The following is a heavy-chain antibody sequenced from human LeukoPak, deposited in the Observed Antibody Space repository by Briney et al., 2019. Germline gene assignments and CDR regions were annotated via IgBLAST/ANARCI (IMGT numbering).Heavy chain of an antibody. CDR3: ARDGLLGIVDY. Sequence: ASVKVSCKASGYTFTGDDMHWVRQAPGQGLEWMGWINPNSGGTNYAQKFQGRVTMTRDTSISTAYMEVSRLRSDDTAVYYCARDGLLGIVDYWGQGTLVTVSS. CDR2: INPNSGGT. CDR1: GYTFTGDD. J-gene: IGHJ4*02. V-gene: IGHV1-2*02. D-gene: IGHD7-27*01.